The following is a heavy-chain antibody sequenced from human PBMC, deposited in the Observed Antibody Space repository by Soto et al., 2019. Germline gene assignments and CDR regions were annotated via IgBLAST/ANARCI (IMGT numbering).Heavy chain of an antibody. CDR1: GGSISSYY. CDR2: IYYSGST. CDR3: ARDNWNRDCYYYGMDV. J-gene: IGHJ6*02. D-gene: IGHD1-20*01. V-gene: IGHV4-59*01. Sequence: SETLSLTCTVSGGSISSYYWSWIRQPPGKGLEWIGYIYYSGSTNYNPSLKSRVTISVDTSKNQFSLKLSSVTAADTAVYYCARDNWNRDCYYYGMDVWGQGTTVTVSS.